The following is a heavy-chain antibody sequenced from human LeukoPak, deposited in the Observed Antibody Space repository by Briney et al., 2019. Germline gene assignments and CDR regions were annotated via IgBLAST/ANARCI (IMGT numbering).Heavy chain of an antibody. Sequence: GGSLRLSCAASGFTFSSYGMHWDRQAPGKGLEWVAFIRYDGSNKYYADSVKGRFTISRDNSKNTLYPQMNSLRAEDTAVYYCAKDSYSSSWYVSDPRFDYWGQGTLVTVSS. CDR2: IRYDGSNK. CDR1: GFTFSSYG. CDR3: AKDSYSSSWYVSDPRFDY. J-gene: IGHJ4*02. D-gene: IGHD6-13*01. V-gene: IGHV3-30*02.